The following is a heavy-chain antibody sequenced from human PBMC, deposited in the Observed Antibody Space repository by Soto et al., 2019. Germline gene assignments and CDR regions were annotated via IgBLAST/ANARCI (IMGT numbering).Heavy chain of an antibody. V-gene: IGHV1-18*01. CDR3: ARVIVRPTSNAFDF. CDR2: ISANNGNT. CDR1: GHTFTSYG. Sequence: QVQLVQSGAEVKKPGASVKVSCKTSGHTFTSYGFTWVRQAPGQGLEGMGWISANNGNTNYEQKFRGRVSMTTDTSTSRVYMDLRSLSTDDTAVYFCARVIVRPTSNAFDFWGKETMVIGSS. D-gene: IGHD1-26*01. J-gene: IGHJ3*01.